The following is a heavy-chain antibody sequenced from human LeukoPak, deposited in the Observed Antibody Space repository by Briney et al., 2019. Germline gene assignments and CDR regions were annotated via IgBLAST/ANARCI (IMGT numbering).Heavy chain of an antibody. Sequence: ASVKVSCKASGYTFTSYGISWVRQAPGQGLEWMGGIIPIFGTTNYAQKFQGRVTITADKSTSTAYMELSSLGSEDTAVYYCARGASGGNFDYWGQGTLVTVSS. CDR3: ARGASGGNFDY. CDR1: GYTFTSYG. V-gene: IGHV1-69*06. D-gene: IGHD3-10*01. J-gene: IGHJ4*02. CDR2: IIPIFGTT.